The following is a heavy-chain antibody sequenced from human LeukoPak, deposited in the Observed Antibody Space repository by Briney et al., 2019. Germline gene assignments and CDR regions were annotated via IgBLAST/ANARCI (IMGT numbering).Heavy chain of an antibody. CDR2: ISSSGSTI. V-gene: IGHV3-48*03. CDR3: AELGITMIGGV. CDR1: GFTFSSYE. J-gene: IGHJ6*04. Sequence: GGSLRLSCAASGFTFSSYEMNCVREAPGKGLEWVSYISSSGSTIYYADSVKGRFTISRDNAKNSLYLQMNSLRAEDTAVYYCAELGITMIGGVWGKGTTVTISS. D-gene: IGHD3-10*02.